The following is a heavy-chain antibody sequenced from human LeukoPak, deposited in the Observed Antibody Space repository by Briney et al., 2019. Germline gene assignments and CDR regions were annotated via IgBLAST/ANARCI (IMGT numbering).Heavy chain of an antibody. J-gene: IGHJ4*02. CDR2: IIPIFGTA. D-gene: IGHD1-7*01. Sequence: SVKVSCKASGGTFSSYAISWVRQAPGQGLEWMGGIIPIFGTANYAQKFQGRVTITADESTSTAYMELSSLRSENTAVYYCARDRDWNSHLDYWGQGTLVTVSS. V-gene: IGHV1-69*13. CDR1: GGTFSSYA. CDR3: ARDRDWNSHLDY.